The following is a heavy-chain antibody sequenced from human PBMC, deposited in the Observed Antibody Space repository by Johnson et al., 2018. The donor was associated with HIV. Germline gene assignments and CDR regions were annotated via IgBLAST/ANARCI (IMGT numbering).Heavy chain of an antibody. D-gene: IGHD6-19*01. J-gene: IGHJ3*02. CDR1: GFTFSSYA. CDR3: ARGEQWSLLGYDECDAFDI. Sequence: EQLVESGGGLVQPGGSLRLSCAASGFTFSSYAMNWVRQAPGKGLEWVSAISGSGGSTYYADSVKGRFTISRDNSKNTLYLQMNSLRAEDTAVYYCARGEQWSLLGYDECDAFDIWGQGTMVTISS. CDR2: ISGSGGST. V-gene: IGHV3-23*04.